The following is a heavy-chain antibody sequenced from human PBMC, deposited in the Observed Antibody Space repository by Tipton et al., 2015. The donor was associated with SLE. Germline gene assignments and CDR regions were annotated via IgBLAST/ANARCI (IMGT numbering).Heavy chain of an antibody. CDR3: ARDSPLGEDAFDI. CDR1: GYTFTGYY. Sequence: QLVQSGSELKKPGASVKVSCKASGYTFTGYYMHWVRQAPGQGLEWMGWINPNSGGTNYAQKFQGRVTMTRDTSISTAYMELSRLRSDDTAVYYCARDSPLGEDAFDIWGQGTMVTVSS. D-gene: IGHD3-16*01. CDR2: INPNSGGT. J-gene: IGHJ3*02. V-gene: IGHV1-2*02.